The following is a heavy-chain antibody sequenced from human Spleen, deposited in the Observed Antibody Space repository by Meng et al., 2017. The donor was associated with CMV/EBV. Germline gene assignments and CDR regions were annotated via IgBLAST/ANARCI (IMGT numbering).Heavy chain of an antibody. CDR2: INHSGST. CDR3: ARGIYDSSGYPVHS. J-gene: IGHJ4*02. V-gene: IGHV4-34*01. D-gene: IGHD3-22*01. Sequence: SETLSLTCAVYGGSFSGYYWSWIRQPPGKGLEWIGEINHSGSTNYNPSLKSRVTLSADTSKNQFSLKLSSVTAADTAVYYCARGIYDSSGYPVHSWGQGTLVTVSS. CDR1: GGSFSGYY.